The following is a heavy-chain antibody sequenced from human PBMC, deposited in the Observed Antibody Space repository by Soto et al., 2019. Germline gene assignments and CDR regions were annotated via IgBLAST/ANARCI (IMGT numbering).Heavy chain of an antibody. Sequence: GGSLRLSCAASGFTFSSYAMSWVRQAPGKGLEWVSAISGSGGSTYYADSVKGRFTISRDNSKNTLYLQMNSLRAEDTAVYYCAKVTAIYQYYYYYYGMDVWCQGTTVTVSS. CDR1: GFTFSSYA. CDR2: ISGSGGST. D-gene: IGHD5-18*01. CDR3: AKVTAIYQYYYYYYGMDV. V-gene: IGHV3-23*01. J-gene: IGHJ6*02.